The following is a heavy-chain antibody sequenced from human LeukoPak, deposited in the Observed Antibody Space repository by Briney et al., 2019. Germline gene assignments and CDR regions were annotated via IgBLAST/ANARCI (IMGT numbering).Heavy chain of an antibody. J-gene: IGHJ4*02. CDR1: GFTFDDYA. V-gene: IGHV3-9*01. CDR3: AKDRYTVVTLPGDY. Sequence: PGGSLRLSCAASGFTFDDYAMHWVRQAPGKGLEWVSGISWNSGSIGYADSVKGRFTISRDNAKNSLYLQMNSLRAEDTALYYCAKDRYTVVTLPGDYWGQGTLVTVSS. D-gene: IGHD4-23*01. CDR2: ISWNSGSI.